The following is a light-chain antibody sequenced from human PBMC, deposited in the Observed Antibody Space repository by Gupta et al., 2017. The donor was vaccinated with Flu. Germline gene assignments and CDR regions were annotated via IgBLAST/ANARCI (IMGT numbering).Light chain of an antibody. CDR1: QSVSNF. Sequence: PSSLSASVGDRVTITCRASQSVSNFLHWYQQKPGKAPKLLIYAASTLQGGAPSRFSGSGSGTDFTLTINSLQPQDVATYYCQQGDSTPQTFGRGTTVEIK. CDR3: QQGDSTPQT. J-gene: IGKJ4*02. CDR2: AAS. V-gene: IGKV1-39*01.